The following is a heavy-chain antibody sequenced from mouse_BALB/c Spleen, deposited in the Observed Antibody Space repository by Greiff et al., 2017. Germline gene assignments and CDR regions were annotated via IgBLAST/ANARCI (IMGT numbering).Heavy chain of an antibody. J-gene: IGHJ4*01. D-gene: IGHD2-14*01. CDR3: ARDRCDTMDY. CDR2: ISDGGSYN. CDR1: GFTFSDYY. Sequence: EVKVEESGGGLVKPGGSLKLSCAASGFTFSDYYMYWVRQTPEKRLEWVATISDGGSYNYYPDSVKGRFTISRDNAKNNLYLQMSSLKSEDTAMYYCARDRCDTMDYWGQGTSVTVAS. V-gene: IGHV5-4*02.